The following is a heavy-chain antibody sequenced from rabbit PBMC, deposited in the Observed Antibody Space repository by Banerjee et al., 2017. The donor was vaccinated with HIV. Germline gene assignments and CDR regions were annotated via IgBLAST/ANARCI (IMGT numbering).Heavy chain of an antibody. CDR1: GFDFSSNA. CDR3: ARGAGHADYGDASL. J-gene: IGHJ4*01. CDR2: IYAGKGAT. Sequence: EESGGDLVQPEGSLTLTCKASGFDFSSNAMCWVRQAPGKGLEWIACIYAGKGATDYASWVNGRFTISSDNAQNTVDLQMNSLTAADTATYFCARGAGHADYGDASLWGQGTLVTVS. D-gene: IGHD2-1*01. V-gene: IGHV1S47*01.